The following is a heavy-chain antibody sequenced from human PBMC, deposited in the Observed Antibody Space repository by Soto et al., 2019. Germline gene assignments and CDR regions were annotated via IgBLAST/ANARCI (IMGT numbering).Heavy chain of an antibody. CDR3: ARGEDDYGDFGSMDV. V-gene: IGHV1-69*01. J-gene: IGHJ6*02. CDR2: IIPFLSAT. D-gene: IGHD4-17*01. CDR1: GGHFDRFA. Sequence: QVQLVQSGAEVKKPGSSVKVSCRASGGHFDRFALSWLRQAHGQGLEWMGGIIPFLSATTYAQKFQGRVTITADESASTLYLELRSLTSDDTAVYYCARGEDDYGDFGSMDVWRQVTSVTVSS.